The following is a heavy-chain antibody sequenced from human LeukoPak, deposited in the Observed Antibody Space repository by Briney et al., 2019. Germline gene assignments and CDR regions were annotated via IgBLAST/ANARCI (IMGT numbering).Heavy chain of an antibody. CDR2: INHSGST. V-gene: IGHV4-34*01. D-gene: IGHD2-2*01. Sequence: SETLSLTCAVYGGSFSGYYWSWIRQPPGKGLEWIGEINHSGSTDYNPSLKSRVTMSVDTSKNQFSLKLTSVTVADTALYYCARAPTSSTSSSSPFDIWGQGTMVTVSS. J-gene: IGHJ3*02. CDR3: ARAPTSSTSSSSPFDI. CDR1: GGSFSGYY.